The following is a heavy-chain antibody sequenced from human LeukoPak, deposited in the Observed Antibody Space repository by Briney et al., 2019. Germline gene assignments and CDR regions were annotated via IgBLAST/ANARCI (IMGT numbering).Heavy chain of an antibody. J-gene: IGHJ4*02. CDR3: ARYHYDSSGYYYALDY. CDR2: ISRSGGTI. V-gene: IGHV3-48*03. D-gene: IGHD3-22*01. Sequence: GGSLRLSCAASGFTFGSYEMNWVRQAPGKGLEWVSYISRSGGTIYYADSVKGRFTISRDNAKNSLYLQMNSLRAEDTAVYYCARYHYDSSGYYYALDYWGQGTLVTVSS. CDR1: GFTFGSYE.